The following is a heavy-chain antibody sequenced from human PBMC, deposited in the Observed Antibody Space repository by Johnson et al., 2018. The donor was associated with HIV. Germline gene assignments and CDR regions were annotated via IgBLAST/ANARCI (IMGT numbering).Heavy chain of an antibody. CDR2: IKQDGSEK. CDR3: ARDYRGALDI. D-gene: IGHD4-11*01. J-gene: IGHJ3*02. Sequence: VQLVESGGGLVQPGGSLRLSCAASGFSFGDYWMTWVRQAPGKGLEWVANIKQDGSEKYYVDSVKGRFTISRDNAKNSLYMQMNSLRVEDTAVYFCARDYRGALDIWGQGTMVTVSS. CDR1: GFSFGDYW. V-gene: IGHV3-7*05.